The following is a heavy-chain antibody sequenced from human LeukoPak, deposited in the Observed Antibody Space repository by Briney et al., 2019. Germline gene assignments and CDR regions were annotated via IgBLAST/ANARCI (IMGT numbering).Heavy chain of an antibody. V-gene: IGHV4-38-2*02. CDR1: GYSFSDGYF. J-gene: IGHJ4*02. Sequence: SETLSLTSAVSGYSFSDGYFWGWIRQPPGKGPEWIGSIYHSGSTYYNPSLKSRVTISVDTSKNHFSLKLSSVTAADTAVYYCARDALLSSYYFDYWGQGTLVTVSS. CDR3: ARDALLSSYYFDY. D-gene: IGHD3-16*02. CDR2: IYHSGST.